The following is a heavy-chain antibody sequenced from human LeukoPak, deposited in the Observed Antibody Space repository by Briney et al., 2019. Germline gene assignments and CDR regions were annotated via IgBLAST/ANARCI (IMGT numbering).Heavy chain of an antibody. D-gene: IGHD2-21*02. CDR1: RYTFTGYY. CDR2: INPNSGGT. CDR3: VREGNELLSKNFDY. V-gene: IGHV1-2*02. Sequence: ASVKVSCKASRYTFTGYYMHWVRQAPGQGLEWMGWINPNSGGTNYAQKFQGRVTMTTDTSISAAYMELSSLISDDTAMYYCVREGNELLSKNFDYWGQGTLVTVSS. J-gene: IGHJ4*02.